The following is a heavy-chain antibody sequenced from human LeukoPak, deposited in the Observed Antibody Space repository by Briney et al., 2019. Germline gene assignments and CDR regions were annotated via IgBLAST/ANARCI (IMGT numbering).Heavy chain of an antibody. V-gene: IGHV3-48*02. CDR3: AGGTGSDSWYIDY. Sequence: PGGSLRLSCTASGFTFSTYSMNWARQAPGRGLEWVSYISGSSSSSDGGAKQYADSVKGRFTISRDNDKNSLYLQMNSLRDEDTAVYYCAGGTGSDSWYIDYWGQGTLVSVSS. J-gene: IGHJ4*02. D-gene: IGHD6-13*01. CDR1: GFTFSTYS. CDR2: ISGSSSSSDGGAK.